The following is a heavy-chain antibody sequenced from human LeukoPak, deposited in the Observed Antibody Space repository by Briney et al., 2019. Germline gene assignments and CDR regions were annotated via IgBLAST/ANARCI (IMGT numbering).Heavy chain of an antibody. CDR1: GFTFSSYW. D-gene: IGHD1-1*01. V-gene: IGHV3-7*02. CDR2: IKQDGSDE. Sequence: GGSLRLSCAASGFTFSSYWMSWVRQAPGKGLEWVANIKQDGSDENYVDSVKGRFTISKDNAKNLLSLEMNGLRAEDTAVYYCATYKNQLRTVYFDYWGQGTLVTVSS. CDR3: ATYKNQLRTVYFDY. J-gene: IGHJ4*02.